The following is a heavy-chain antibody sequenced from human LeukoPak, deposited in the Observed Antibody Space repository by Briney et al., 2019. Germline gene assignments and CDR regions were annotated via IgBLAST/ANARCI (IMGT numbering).Heavy chain of an antibody. CDR3: ARETGGYFDY. V-gene: IGHV3-33*08. Sequence: GGSLRLSCAASGFTFSSYAMHWVRQVPGKGLEWVAVIWYDGSNKYYADSVKGRFTISRDNSKNTLYLQMNSLRAEDTAVYYCARETGGYFDYWGQGTLVTVSS. CDR1: GFTFSSYA. CDR2: IWYDGSNK. D-gene: IGHD1-26*01. J-gene: IGHJ4*02.